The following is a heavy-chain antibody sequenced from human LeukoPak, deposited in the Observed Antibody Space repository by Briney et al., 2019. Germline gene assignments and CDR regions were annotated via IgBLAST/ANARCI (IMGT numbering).Heavy chain of an antibody. D-gene: IGHD3/OR15-3a*01. CDR1: GGSIRSDY. V-gene: IGHV4-59*01. J-gene: IGHJ4*02. Sequence: SETLSLTCSVSGGSIRSDYWSWIRQPPGKGLEWIGYVHHSGPTNYNPSLKSRVTISLDTSKNQFSLRLTSVAAADTGGYYGATAGDWNYLHYWGQGTLVTVSS. CDR3: ATAGDWNYLHY. CDR2: VHHSGPT.